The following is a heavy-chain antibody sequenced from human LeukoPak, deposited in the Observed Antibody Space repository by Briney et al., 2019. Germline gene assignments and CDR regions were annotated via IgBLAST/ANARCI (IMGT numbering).Heavy chain of an antibody. V-gene: IGHV3-21*01. CDR2: INSRSTSI. J-gene: IGHJ3*01. CDR1: LCMITNR. Sequence: GGSLRLSCAGCLCMITNRMIWVRQAPGKGLEWVSSINSRSTSIYYADSVKGRFTISRDNAKKSLSLQMNSWRAEDTAVYYCARDSSGIEDAFDVWGQGTMVTVS. D-gene: IGHD3-22*01. CDR3: ARDSSGIEDAFDV.